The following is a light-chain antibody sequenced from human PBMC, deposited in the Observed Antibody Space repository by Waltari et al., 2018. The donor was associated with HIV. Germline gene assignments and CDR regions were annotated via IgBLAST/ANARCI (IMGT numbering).Light chain of an antibody. J-gene: IGKJ1*01. Sequence: DIVMTQSPDSLALSLGASAPLTCFSSQSISYSSKSKHYLAWYQKKPGQSPRLLIYGASTRASGVPDRFSGSGSGTDFTLIISSLQSEDVATYFCQQYYNLPPTFGQGTKVEIK. CDR2: GAS. CDR1: QSISYSSKSKHY. CDR3: QQYYNLPPT. V-gene: IGKV4-1*01.